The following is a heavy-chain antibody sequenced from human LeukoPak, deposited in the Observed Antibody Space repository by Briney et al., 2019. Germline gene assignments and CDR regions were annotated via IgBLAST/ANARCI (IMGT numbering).Heavy chain of an antibody. Sequence: GGSLRLSCAASGFTFSSYEMNWVRQAPGKGLELVSYISSSGSTIYYADSVKGRFTISRDNAKNSLYLQMNSLRAEDTAVYYCARDHSSGWIIFDYWGQGTLVTVSS. J-gene: IGHJ4*02. D-gene: IGHD6-19*01. CDR2: ISSSGSTI. CDR1: GFTFSSYE. V-gene: IGHV3-48*03. CDR3: ARDHSSGWIIFDY.